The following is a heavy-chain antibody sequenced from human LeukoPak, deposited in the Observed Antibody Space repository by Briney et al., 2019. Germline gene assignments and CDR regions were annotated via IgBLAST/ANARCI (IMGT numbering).Heavy chain of an antibody. J-gene: IGHJ2*01. V-gene: IGHV3-53*01. CDR1: GFAVSSNH. CDR3: AKGSSTYSITSYWYFDL. CDR2: IFNGGST. Sequence: GGSLRLSCAASGFAVSSNHMNWVRQAPGKGLEWVSVIFNGGSTYYADSVKGRFTISRDNSKNTLYLQMNSLRAEDTAVYYCAKGSSTYSITSYWYFDLWGRGTLVTVSS. D-gene: IGHD6-13*01.